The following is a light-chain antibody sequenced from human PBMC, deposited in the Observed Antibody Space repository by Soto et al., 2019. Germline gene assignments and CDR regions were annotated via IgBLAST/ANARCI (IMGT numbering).Light chain of an antibody. Sequence: VMTQSPATLSVSPGERATLSCWASETVATNLAWYQQKPGQAPRLLISGASTRAAGISDRFRGSGSGTEFTLTIRSLQSEDSAIYYCQQYFEWPPMTFGQGTKVEI. J-gene: IGKJ1*01. CDR3: QQYFEWPPMT. V-gene: IGKV3-15*01. CDR1: ETVATN. CDR2: GAS.